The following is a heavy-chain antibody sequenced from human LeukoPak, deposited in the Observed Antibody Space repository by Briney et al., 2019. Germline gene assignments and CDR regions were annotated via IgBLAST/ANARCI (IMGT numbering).Heavy chain of an antibody. CDR1: GFTFSDYY. V-gene: IGHV3-11*01. Sequence: GGSLRLSCAASGFTFSDYYMSWIRQAPGKGLEWVSYISSSGSIIDYADSVKGRFTISRDNAKNSLYLQMNSLRAEDTAVYYCARGPPIAVVAGVYFDSWGQGTLVTVSS. CDR2: ISSSGSII. CDR3: ARGPPIAVVAGVYFDS. D-gene: IGHD6-19*01. J-gene: IGHJ4*02.